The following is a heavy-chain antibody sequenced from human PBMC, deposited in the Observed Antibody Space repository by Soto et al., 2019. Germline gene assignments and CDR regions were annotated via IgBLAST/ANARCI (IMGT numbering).Heavy chain of an antibody. D-gene: IGHD2-8*01. J-gene: IGHJ5*02. CDR1: GGSISSGDYY. Sequence: SETLSLTCTVSGGSISSGDYYWSWIRQPPGKGLEWIGYIYYSGSTYYNPSLKSRVTISVDTSKNQFSLKLSSVTAADTAVYYCARDGCTNGVCYPWGQGTLVTVSS. CDR2: IYYSGST. V-gene: IGHV4-30-4*01. CDR3: ARDGCTNGVCYP.